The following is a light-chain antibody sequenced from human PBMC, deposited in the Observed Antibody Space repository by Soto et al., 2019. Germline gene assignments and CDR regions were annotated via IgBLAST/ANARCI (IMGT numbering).Light chain of an antibody. V-gene: IGKV3-20*01. Sequence: IVLTQSPGTLSLSPWERATLSCRASQSVRNNYLAWYQQKPGQAPRLLIYGASNRATGIPDRFSGSGSGTDFTLTISRLEPEDFAVYYCQQYGSSGTFGQGTKVDIK. J-gene: IGKJ1*01. CDR3: QQYGSSGT. CDR2: GAS. CDR1: QSVRNNY.